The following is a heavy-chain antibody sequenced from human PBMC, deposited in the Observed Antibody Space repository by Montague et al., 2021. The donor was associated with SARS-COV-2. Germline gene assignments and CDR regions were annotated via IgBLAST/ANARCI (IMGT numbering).Heavy chain of an antibody. Sequence: SLRLSCAASGFTFSGSAMHWVRQTSGKGLEWVGRIRSQNNNYATTYAASVNGRFTISRDDSKNTAYLHMNSLKTDDTAVYYCSSADYSDISAYYPLWGQGTLGTVSS. CDR3: SSADYSDISAYYPL. CDR1: GFTFSGSA. J-gene: IGHJ4*02. D-gene: IGHD3-22*01. V-gene: IGHV3-73*01. CDR2: IRSQNNNYAT.